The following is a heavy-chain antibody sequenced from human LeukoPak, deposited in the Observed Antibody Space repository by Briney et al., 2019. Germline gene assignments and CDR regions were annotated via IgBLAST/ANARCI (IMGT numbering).Heavy chain of an antibody. CDR1: GGSISSGSYY. CDR2: IYTSGST. D-gene: IGHD2-2*01. V-gene: IGHV4-61*02. Sequence: SETLSLTCTVSGGSISSGSYYWSWIRQPAGKGLEWIERIYTSGSTNYNPSLKSRVTISVDTSKNQFSLKLSSVTAADTAVYYCARDTCSSTSCYPPSGDAFDIWGQGTMVTVSS. CDR3: ARDTCSSTSCYPPSGDAFDI. J-gene: IGHJ3*02.